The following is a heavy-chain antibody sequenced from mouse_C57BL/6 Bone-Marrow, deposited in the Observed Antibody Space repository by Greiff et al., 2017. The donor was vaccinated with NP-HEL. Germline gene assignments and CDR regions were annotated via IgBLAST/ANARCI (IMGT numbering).Heavy chain of an antibody. CDR3: ASRLRRRGFAY. J-gene: IGHJ3*01. CDR1: GFTFSSYG. V-gene: IGHV5-6*01. CDR2: ISSGGSYT. Sequence: DVQLVESGGDLVKPGGSLKLSCAASGFTFSSYGMSWVRQTPDKRLEWVATISSGGSYTYYPDSVKGRFTISRDNAKNTLYLQMSSLKSEDTAMYYCASRLRRRGFAYWGQGTLVTVSA. D-gene: IGHD2-2*01.